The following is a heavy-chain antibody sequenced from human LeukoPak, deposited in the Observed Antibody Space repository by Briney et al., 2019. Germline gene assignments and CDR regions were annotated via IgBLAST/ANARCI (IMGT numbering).Heavy chain of an antibody. CDR2: INHSGST. J-gene: IGHJ6*03. CDR3: ARVWKYSSSWSYYYYYYYMDV. V-gene: IGHV4-39*07. CDR1: GGSISSSSYY. Sequence: SSETLSLTCTVSGGSISSSSYYWSWIRQPPGKGLEWIGEINHSGSTNYNPSLKSRVTISVDTSKNQFSLKLSSVTAADTAVYYCARVWKYSSSWSYYYYYYYMDVWGKGTTVTVSS. D-gene: IGHD6-13*01.